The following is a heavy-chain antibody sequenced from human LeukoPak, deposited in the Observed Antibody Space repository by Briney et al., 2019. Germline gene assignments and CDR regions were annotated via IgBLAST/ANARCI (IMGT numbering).Heavy chain of an antibody. V-gene: IGHV1-46*01. D-gene: IGHD3-10*01. CDR2: INPSGGST. J-gene: IGHJ6*03. CDR1: GYIFTDYY. Sequence: GASVKVSCKASGYIFTDYYMHWVRQAPGQGLEWMGIINPSGGSTSYAQKFQGRVTMTRDMSTSTVYMELSSLRSEDTAVYYCARDSRLVRGVIITYYYYMDVWGKGTTVTVSS. CDR3: ARDSRLVRGVIITYYYYMDV.